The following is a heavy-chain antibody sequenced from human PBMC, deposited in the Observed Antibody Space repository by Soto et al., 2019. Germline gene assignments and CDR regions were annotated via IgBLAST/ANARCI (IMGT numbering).Heavy chain of an antibody. V-gene: IGHV3-7*03. CDR1: EVTSRTYW. CDR2: IKEDGSET. CDR3: ASGAGWELDY. D-gene: IGHD1-26*01. Sequence: EVRLVESGGGLVQPGGSLRLSCAVYEVTSRTYWMSWVRQAPGMGLEWLAIIKEDGSETYYVDSVKGRFTISRDNVKNSLFLQMNSLRADDTAVYYCASGAGWELDYWGQGTLVTVSS. J-gene: IGHJ4*02.